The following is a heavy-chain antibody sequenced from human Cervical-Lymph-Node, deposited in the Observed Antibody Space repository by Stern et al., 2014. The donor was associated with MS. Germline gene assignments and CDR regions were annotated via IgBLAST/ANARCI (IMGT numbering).Heavy chain of an antibody. CDR1: GFTFTSSA. D-gene: IGHD3-22*01. CDR2: IVAGSGNT. V-gene: IGHV1-58*01. Sequence: HLVESGPEVKKPGTSVKVSCKASGFTFTSSAVQWVRQARGQSLEWIGWIVAGSGNTHYAQKFQERVTITRDMSTSTAYMELSSLRSEDTAVYYCAADRDSSGYYFDAFDIWGQGTMVTVSS. CDR3: AADRDSSGYYFDAFDI. J-gene: IGHJ3*02.